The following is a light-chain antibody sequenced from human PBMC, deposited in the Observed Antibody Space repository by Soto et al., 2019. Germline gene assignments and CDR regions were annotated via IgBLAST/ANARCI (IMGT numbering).Light chain of an antibody. V-gene: IGKV1D-13*01. CDR2: DAS. CDR3: QQLNNYPLT. CDR1: QGIGSS. Sequence: ATQLTQSPSSLSASVGDRVTITCRASQGIGSSLAWYQQKPGKTPKLLIYDASSLESGVPSRFSGSGSGTDFTPTISSLQPEDFATFYCQQLNNYPLTFGGGTKVDIK. J-gene: IGKJ4*01.